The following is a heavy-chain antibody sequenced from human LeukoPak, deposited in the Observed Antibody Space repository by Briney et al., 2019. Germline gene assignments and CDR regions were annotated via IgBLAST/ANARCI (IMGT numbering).Heavy chain of an antibody. CDR3: ARLGHYYDSSGYYFNYFQH. Sequence: ASVKVSCKASGYTFTSYYMHWVRQAPGQGLEWMGWINPNSGGTNYAQKFQGWVTMTRDTSISTAYMELSRLRSDDTAVYYCARLGHYYDSSGYYFNYFQHWGQGTLVTVSS. D-gene: IGHD3-22*01. CDR2: INPNSGGT. CDR1: GYTFTSYY. V-gene: IGHV1-2*04. J-gene: IGHJ1*01.